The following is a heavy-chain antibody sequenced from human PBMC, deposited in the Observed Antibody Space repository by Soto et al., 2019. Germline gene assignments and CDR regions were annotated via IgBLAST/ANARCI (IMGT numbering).Heavy chain of an antibody. CDR2: IYYSGST. V-gene: IGHV4-59*01. D-gene: IGHD3-10*01. J-gene: IGHJ6*02. Sequence: SETLSLTCTVSGGSISSYYWSWIRQPPGKGLEWIGYIYYSGSTNYNPSLKSRVTISVDTSKNQFSLKLSSVTAADTAVYYCARDLNGMVRGVIKYYGMDVWGQGTTVTAP. CDR1: GGSISSYY. CDR3: ARDLNGMVRGVIKYYGMDV.